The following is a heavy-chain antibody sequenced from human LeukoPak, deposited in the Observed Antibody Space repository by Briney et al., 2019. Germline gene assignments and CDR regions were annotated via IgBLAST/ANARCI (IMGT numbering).Heavy chain of an antibody. CDR1: GGSFSGYY. V-gene: IGHV4-34*01. CDR3: ARGPGLLWFGELFHYFDY. CDR2: INHSGST. Sequence: PSETLSLTCAVYGGSFSGYYWSWIRQPPGKGLEWIGEINHSGSTNYNPSLKSRVTISVDTSNNQFSLKLSSVTAADTAVYYCARGPGLLWFGELFHYFDYWGQGTLVTVSS. D-gene: IGHD3-10*01. J-gene: IGHJ4*02.